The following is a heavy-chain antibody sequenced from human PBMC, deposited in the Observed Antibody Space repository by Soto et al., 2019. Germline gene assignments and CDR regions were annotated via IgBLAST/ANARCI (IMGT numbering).Heavy chain of an antibody. CDR1: GFSLTTSGVG. V-gene: IGHV2-5*02. Sequence: QITLKESGPTLVKPTQTLTLTCTFSGFSLTTSGVGVGWFRQPPGKALEWLALIYWDDDKRYSPSLKSRLTIXKAXSKNQVVLTRTNMDPVDTAPYYCAHRQGPYAAFDPWGQGTLATVSS. CDR3: AHRQGPYAAFDP. J-gene: IGHJ5*02. CDR2: IYWDDDK.